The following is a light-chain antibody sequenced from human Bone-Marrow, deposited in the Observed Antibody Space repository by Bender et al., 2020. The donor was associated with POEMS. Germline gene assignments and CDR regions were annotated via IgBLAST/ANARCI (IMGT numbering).Light chain of an antibody. CDR3: SSYTSRSTPV. Sequence: QSALTQPASVSGSPGQSISISCTGTSIDVGYYNYVSWFQQHPGKAPKLIFYDSNRPPGVSDRLSCSKSGNTAALTISGLQAEDEADDYCSSYTSRSTPVFGTGTKVTVL. J-gene: IGLJ1*01. V-gene: IGLV2-14*01. CDR1: SIDVGYYNY. CDR2: DS.